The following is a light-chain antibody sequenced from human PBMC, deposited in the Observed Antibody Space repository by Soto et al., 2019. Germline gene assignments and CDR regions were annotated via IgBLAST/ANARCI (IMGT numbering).Light chain of an antibody. J-gene: IGKJ5*01. CDR2: DAS. V-gene: IGKV1-33*01. CDR1: QNINNY. CDR3: QQYENLPT. Sequence: DIPMYQSPSSPSPTVRDRVTITCQASQNINNYLNWYQQKPGRAPKLLIYDASNLEAGVPSRFRGSGSGTDFTFTISRLQPEDIATYYCQQYENLPTFGQGTRLEIK.